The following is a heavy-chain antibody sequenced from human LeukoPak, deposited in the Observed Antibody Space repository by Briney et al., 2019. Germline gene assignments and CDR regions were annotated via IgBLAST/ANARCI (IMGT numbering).Heavy chain of an antibody. J-gene: IGHJ4*02. CDR2: IKQDGSEE. Sequence: GGSLRLSCAASGFSFSSYWMSWVRQAPGKGLEWVANIKQDGSEEYYVGSVKGRLTIPRDNAKNSLYLQMNSLRAEDTAVYYCARGRYYSDTSGPYYFDSWGQGTLVTVSS. CDR1: GFSFSSYW. V-gene: IGHV3-7*04. D-gene: IGHD3-22*01. CDR3: ARGRYYSDTSGPYYFDS.